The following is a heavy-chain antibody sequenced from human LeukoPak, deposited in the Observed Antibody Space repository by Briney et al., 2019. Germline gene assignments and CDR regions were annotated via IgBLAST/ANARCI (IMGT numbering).Heavy chain of an antibody. CDR3: ARYDVWGSYRAFDY. J-gene: IGHJ4*02. CDR1: GGSFNDYY. D-gene: IGHD3-16*02. CDR2: INRGGST. V-gene: IGHV4-34*01. Sequence: SETLSLTCAVYGGSFNDYYWSWIRQPPGKGLEWIGEINRGGSTNYSPSLKSRVTISVDTSKNQFSLRLSSVTAADTAVYYCARYDVWGSYRAFDYWGQGTLVTVSS.